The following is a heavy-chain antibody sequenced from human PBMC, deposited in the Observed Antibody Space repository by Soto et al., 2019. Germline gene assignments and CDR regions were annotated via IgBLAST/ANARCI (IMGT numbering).Heavy chain of an antibody. V-gene: IGHV6-1*01. CDR2: TYYRSKRYN. CDR1: GDSVSSNSAA. D-gene: IGHD6-13*01. CDR3: ARERGIAAAGDFDY. Sequence: SQTLSLTCAISGDSVSSNSAAWTWIRQSPARGLEWLGRTYYRSKRYNDYAGSVKSRLTINPEKSKNRFSLQLNSVTPEDTAVYYCARERGIAAAGDFDYWGQGTLVTVSS. J-gene: IGHJ4*02.